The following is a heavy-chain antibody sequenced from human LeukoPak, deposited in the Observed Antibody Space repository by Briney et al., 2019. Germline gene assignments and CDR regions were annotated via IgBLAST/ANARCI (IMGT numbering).Heavy chain of an antibody. Sequence: SETLSLTCSVSGVSISSSSYYWGWIRQPPGKGLEWIGSIYYSGSTYYNPSLKSRVTISVDTSKNQFSLKLSSVSAADTAVYYCARGFPSFDYWGQGTLVTVSS. V-gene: IGHV4-39*01. D-gene: IGHD2-21*01. J-gene: IGHJ4*02. CDR1: GVSISSSSYY. CDR3: ARGFPSFDY. CDR2: IYYSGST.